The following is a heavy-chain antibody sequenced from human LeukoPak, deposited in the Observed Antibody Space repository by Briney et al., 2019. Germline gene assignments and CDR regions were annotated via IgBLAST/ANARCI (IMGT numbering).Heavy chain of an antibody. CDR2: IRYDGSIK. CDR1: GFTFSSYG. CDR3: AKGPITMIVVVMTYFDY. J-gene: IGHJ4*02. Sequence: GGSLRLSCAASGFTFSSYGMHWVRQAPGKGLEWVAFIRYDGSIKYYADSVKGRFTISRDNSKNTLYLQMNSLRAEDTAVYYCAKGPITMIVVVMTYFDYWGQGTLVTVSS. D-gene: IGHD3-22*01. V-gene: IGHV3-30*02.